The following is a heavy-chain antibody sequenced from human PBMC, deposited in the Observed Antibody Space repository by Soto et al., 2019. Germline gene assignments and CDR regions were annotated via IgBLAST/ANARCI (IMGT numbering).Heavy chain of an antibody. V-gene: IGHV1-3*01. J-gene: IGHJ4*02. CDR1: GYTFTSYA. CDR3: ARGRWIQLWLDFDY. CDR2: INAGNGNT. Sequence: QVQLVQSGAEVKKPGASVKVSCKASGYTFTSYAMHWVRQAPGQRLEWMGWINAGNGNTKYSQKFQGRVTITRDTSASTAYMELSSLRSEDTVVYYCARGRWIQLWLDFDYWGQGTLVTVSS. D-gene: IGHD5-18*01.